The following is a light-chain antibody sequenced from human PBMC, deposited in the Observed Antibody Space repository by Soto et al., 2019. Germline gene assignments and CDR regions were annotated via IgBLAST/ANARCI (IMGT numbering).Light chain of an antibody. CDR2: EVT. CDR3: CSYTGANTGV. J-gene: IGLJ3*02. Sequence: QSVLTQPASVSGSPGQSITISCTGTSGDIGSYNRVSWYHQHPGNAPKLIIYEVTDRPSGVSNRFSGSKSGNTASLTISGLQAEDEADYYCCSYTGANTGVFGGGTKLTVL. V-gene: IGLV2-23*02. CDR1: SGDIGSYNR.